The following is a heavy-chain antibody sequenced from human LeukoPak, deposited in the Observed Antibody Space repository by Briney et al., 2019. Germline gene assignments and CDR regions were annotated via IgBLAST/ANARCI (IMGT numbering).Heavy chain of an antibody. CDR2: INPDGGST. D-gene: IGHD2-15*01. Sequence: SVKVSCKASGYTFTGYYMHWVRQAPGQGLEWMGIINPDGGSTTYAQNFQGRVTMTRDTSTSTVYMELSSLRSEDTAVYYCARAIGYSSPFDYWGQGTLVTVSS. J-gene: IGHJ4*02. CDR3: ARAIGYSSPFDY. CDR1: GYTFTGYY. V-gene: IGHV1-46*01.